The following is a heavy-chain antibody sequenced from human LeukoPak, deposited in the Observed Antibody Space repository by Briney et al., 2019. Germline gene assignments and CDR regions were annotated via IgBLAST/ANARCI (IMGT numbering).Heavy chain of an antibody. V-gene: IGHV4-39*07. CDR2: IYTSGST. CDR1: GGSISSSSYY. Sequence: PSETLSLTCTVSGGSISSSSYYWGWIRQPPGKGLEWIGRIYTSGSTNYNPSLKSRVTMSVDTSKNQFSLKLSSVTAADTAVYYCARGNYYDSHSTLYYFDYWGQGTLVTVSS. CDR3: ARGNYYDSHSTLYYFDY. J-gene: IGHJ4*02. D-gene: IGHD3-22*01.